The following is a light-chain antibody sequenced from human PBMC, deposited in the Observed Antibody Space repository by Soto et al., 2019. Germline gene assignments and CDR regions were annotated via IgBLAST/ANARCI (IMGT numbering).Light chain of an antibody. Sequence: DIQMTQSPSTLSASVGDRVTITCRASQSISSWLAWYQQKPGKAPKLLIYMASSLESGVPSNFSGSGSGTEFTLTISSLQPEDFATYYCQQYNSYPWTFGQGTKVHIK. CDR1: QSISSW. CDR3: QQYNSYPWT. J-gene: IGKJ1*01. CDR2: MAS. V-gene: IGKV1-5*03.